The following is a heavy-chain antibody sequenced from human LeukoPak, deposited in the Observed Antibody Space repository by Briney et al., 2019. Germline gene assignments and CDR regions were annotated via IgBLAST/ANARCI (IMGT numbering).Heavy chain of an antibody. V-gene: IGHV1-69*01. CDR2: IIPIFGTA. CDR3: ARVIIVAAAGNFDY. J-gene: IGHJ4*02. D-gene: IGHD6-13*01. Sequence: SVKVSCKASGGTFSSYAISWVRQAPGQGLEWMGGIIPIFGTANYAQKFQGRVTITADESTSTAYMELRSLRSDDTAVYYCARVIIVAAAGNFDYWGQGTLVTVSS. CDR1: GGTFSSYA.